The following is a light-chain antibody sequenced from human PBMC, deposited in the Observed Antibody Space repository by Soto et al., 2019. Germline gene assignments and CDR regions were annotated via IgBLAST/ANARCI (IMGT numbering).Light chain of an antibody. Sequence: QSVLTQPPSASGTSGQRVTISCSGSSSNIGSRTVNWYQQLPGTAPKVLIYSNNQRPSGVPDRLSGSKSGTSASRAITWRQSEDDAEYYCAAWDDSLSAWVFGGGTKLTVL. CDR1: SSNIGSRT. CDR2: SNN. CDR3: AAWDDSLSAWV. J-gene: IGLJ3*02. V-gene: IGLV1-44*01.